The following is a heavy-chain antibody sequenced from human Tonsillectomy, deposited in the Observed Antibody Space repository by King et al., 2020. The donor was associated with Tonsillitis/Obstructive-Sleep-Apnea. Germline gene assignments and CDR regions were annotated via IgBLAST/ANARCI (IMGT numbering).Heavy chain of an antibody. CDR3: ARPPSYCSSIECQDAFDI. CDR2: IHYRGST. V-gene: IGHV4-39*01. J-gene: IGHJ3*02. CDR1: GGSVSSNTYF. Sequence: QLQLQESGPGLVKPSETLSLTCTVSGGSVSSNTYFWGWIRQPPGKGLEWIGSIHYRGSTYSNPSLKSPVTISVDTSKNQFSLKLSSVTAADTAVYYCARPPSYCSSIECQDAFDIWGQGTVVIVSS. D-gene: IGHD2-2*01.